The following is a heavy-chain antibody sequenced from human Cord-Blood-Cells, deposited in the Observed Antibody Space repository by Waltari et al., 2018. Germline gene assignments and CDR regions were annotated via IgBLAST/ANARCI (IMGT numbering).Heavy chain of an antibody. CDR3: YSGSDAFDI. Sequence: QVQLVQSGPEVKKPGAAVKVSCKATGYTVSSYDISWVRQATGQGLEWMGWMNPNSGNTGYAQKFQGRVNMTRNTSISTAYMELSSLRSEDTAVYYCYSGSDAFDIWGQGTMVTVSS. CDR1: GYTVSSYD. CDR2: MNPNSGNT. J-gene: IGHJ3*02. D-gene: IGHD3-10*01. V-gene: IGHV1-8*01.